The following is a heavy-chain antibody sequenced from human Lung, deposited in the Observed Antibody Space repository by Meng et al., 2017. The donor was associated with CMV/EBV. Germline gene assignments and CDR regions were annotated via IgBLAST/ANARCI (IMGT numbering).Heavy chain of an antibody. CDR3: ARVRSRGMDV. D-gene: IGHD3-16*01. CDR2: INPNSGGT. CDR1: GYTFTGYY. J-gene: IGHJ6*02. Sequence: ASXXVSCKASGYTFTGYYMHWVRQAPGQGLELIGWINPNSGGTNYAQKFQGRVTMTRDTSISTAYMELSRMRSDDTAVYYCARVRSRGMDVWGQGTTVTVSS. V-gene: IGHV1-2*02.